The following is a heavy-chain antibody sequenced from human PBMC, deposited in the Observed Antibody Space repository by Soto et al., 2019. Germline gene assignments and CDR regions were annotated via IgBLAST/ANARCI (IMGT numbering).Heavy chain of an antibody. CDR2: TYYSGSA. CDR3: ASYWVLRFLEWFGGAGAYYFDY. CDR1: GGSISSGDYY. D-gene: IGHD3-3*01. V-gene: IGHV4-30-4*01. Sequence: QVQLQESGPGLVKPSQTLSLTCTVSGGSISSGDYYWSWLRQPPGKGLEWIGYTYYSGSAYYNPSLMSRVTVSVDPAMSRFSLELSSVIAADTAVYYCASYWVLRFLEWFGGAGAYYFDYWGQGTLVTVSS. J-gene: IGHJ4*02.